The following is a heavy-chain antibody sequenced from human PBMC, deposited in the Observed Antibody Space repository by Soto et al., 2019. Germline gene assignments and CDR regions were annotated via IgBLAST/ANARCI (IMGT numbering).Heavy chain of an antibody. Sequence: GGSLRLSCAASGFTFSSYAMHWVRQAPGKGLEWVAVISYDGSNKYYADSVKGRFTISRDNSKNTLYLQMNSLRAEDTAVYYCARGRTSGYYYYYGMDVWGQGTTVTVSS. CDR3: ARGRTSGYYYYYGMDV. CDR1: GFTFSSYA. J-gene: IGHJ6*02. V-gene: IGHV3-30-3*01. CDR2: ISYDGSNK. D-gene: IGHD1-26*01.